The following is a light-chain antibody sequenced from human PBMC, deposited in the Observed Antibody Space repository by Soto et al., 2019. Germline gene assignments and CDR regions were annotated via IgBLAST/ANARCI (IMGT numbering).Light chain of an antibody. CDR1: QSVSSSY. J-gene: IGKJ2*01. CDR2: GAS. Sequence: EIVLTQSPGTLSLSPGERATLSCRASQSVSSSYLAWYQQKPGQAPRLLIYGASSRAIGIPDRFSGSGSGTDFTLTISRLEPEDFALYYCQQYGSSLYIFGQGTKLEIK. CDR3: QQYGSSLYI. V-gene: IGKV3-20*01.